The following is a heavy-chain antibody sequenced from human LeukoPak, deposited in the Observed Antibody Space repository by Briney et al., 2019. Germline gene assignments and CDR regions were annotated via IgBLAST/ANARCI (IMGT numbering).Heavy chain of an antibody. CDR3: AGGDYHGSESYANY. D-gene: IGHD3-10*01. V-gene: IGHV4-34*01. Sequence: PSETLSLTCAVYGGSFSGQYWGWIRQPPGKGLEWIGEINHGGSISYNASLKSRVTISLDTSKNQFSPKLSSVTAADTAVYYCAGGDYHGSESYANYRGQGTLVTVPS. CDR1: GGSFSGQY. CDR2: INHGGSI. J-gene: IGHJ4*02.